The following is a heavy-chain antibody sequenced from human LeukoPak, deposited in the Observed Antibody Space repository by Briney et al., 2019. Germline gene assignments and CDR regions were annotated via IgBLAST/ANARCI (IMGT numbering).Heavy chain of an antibody. J-gene: IGHJ4*02. CDR2: ISYDGSSK. CDR1: GFTFSSYA. V-gene: IGHV3-30-3*01. CDR3: AREYYDFWSGYSFGAHDY. D-gene: IGHD3-3*01. Sequence: GRSLRLSCAASGFTFSSYAMHWVRQAPGKGLEWVAVISYDGSSKYYADSVKGRFTISRDNSKNTLYLQMNSLRAEDTAVYYCAREYYDFWSGYSFGAHDYWGQGTLVTVSS.